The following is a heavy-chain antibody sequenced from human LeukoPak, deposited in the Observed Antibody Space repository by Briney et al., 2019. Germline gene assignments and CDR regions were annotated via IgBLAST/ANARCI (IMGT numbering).Heavy chain of an antibody. J-gene: IGHJ4*02. D-gene: IGHD6-19*01. CDR1: GYTFTNYG. CDR3: ARVAPHRRLSSGWYHFDY. CDR2: ISGYNGNT. V-gene: IGHV1-18*01. Sequence: ASVKVSCKASGYTFTNYGITWVRQAPGQGLEWMGWISGYNGNTNYAQNLQGRVTMTTDTSTSTGYMELRGLRSDDTAVYYCARVAPHRRLSSGWYHFDYWGQGTLVTVSS.